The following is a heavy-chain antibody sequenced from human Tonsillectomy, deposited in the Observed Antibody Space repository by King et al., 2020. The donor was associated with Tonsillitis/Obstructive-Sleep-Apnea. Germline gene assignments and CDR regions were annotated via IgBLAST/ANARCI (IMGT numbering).Heavy chain of an antibody. V-gene: IGHV3-7*04. J-gene: IGHJ5*01. Sequence: VQLVESGGGVVQPGGSVRLSCAASGFTFSRHWVTWVRQAPGKGLWWVAYTNTDSRDIFYVESVKGRFTVSRDNAKNSLYLQMNSLRADDTAVYYCARAKHDYGDTADSWGQGTLVTVSS. CDR2: TNTDSRDI. CDR3: ARAKHDYGDTADS. CDR1: GFTFSRHW. D-gene: IGHD4-17*01.